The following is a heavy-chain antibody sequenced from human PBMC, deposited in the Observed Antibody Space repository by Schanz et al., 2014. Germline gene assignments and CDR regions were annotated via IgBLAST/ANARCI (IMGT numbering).Heavy chain of an antibody. CDR1: GYTFTNYY. D-gene: IGHD4-17*01. J-gene: IGHJ4*02. CDR3: ARDPYGKNSGDFDY. V-gene: IGHV1-46*01. Sequence: QVQLVQSGAEVKKPGASVKLSCKASGYTFTNYYIHWVRQAPGQGLEWMGRIYLSDGSTRYAQKFQGRVTMTRDKSISTEERERRGLTEDDTEGEVCARDPYGKNSGDFDYWGQGTLVTVSS. CDR2: IYLSDGST.